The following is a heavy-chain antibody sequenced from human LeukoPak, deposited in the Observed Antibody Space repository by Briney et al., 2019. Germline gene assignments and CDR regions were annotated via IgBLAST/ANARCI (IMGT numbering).Heavy chain of an antibody. Sequence: SETLSLTCTVPAGSISAYYWSWIRQPAGKGLEWIGRLHSSGSTNYSPSLQSRVTMSVDTSKNQFSLNLSSITAADTAVYFCAREYSSSRYLDYWGQGILVTVSS. CDR3: AREYSSSRYLDY. V-gene: IGHV4-4*07. D-gene: IGHD2-2*01. CDR2: LHSSGST. CDR1: AGSISAYY. J-gene: IGHJ4*02.